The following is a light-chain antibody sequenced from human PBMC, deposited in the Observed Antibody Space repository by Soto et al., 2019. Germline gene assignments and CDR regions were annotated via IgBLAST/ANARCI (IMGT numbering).Light chain of an antibody. Sequence: EIVLTKSPGTLSLSTGERATLSCRASQSVSSNYLAWYHQNPVQAPRPLIYGASSRATVIPDRFSGSGAGTDFTLTISRLEPEDFAVYYCPQYVSSPWTFGHGTKVETK. CDR1: QSVSSNY. CDR3: PQYVSSPWT. J-gene: IGKJ1*01. CDR2: GAS. V-gene: IGKV3-20*01.